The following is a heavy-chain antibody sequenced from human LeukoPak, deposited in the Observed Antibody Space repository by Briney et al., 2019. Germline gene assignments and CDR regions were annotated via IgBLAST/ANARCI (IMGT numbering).Heavy chain of an antibody. CDR1: GFTFCSYS. J-gene: IGHJ6*02. D-gene: IGHD6-13*01. V-gene: IGHV3-21*01. CDR3: ARGGRASSSWYLDYYYGMDV. Sequence: PGGSLRLSCASSGFTFCSYSMNWVRQAPGKGLEWVSSISSSSSYIYYADSVKGRFTISRDNAKNSLYLQMNSLRAEDTAVYYCARGGRASSSWYLDYYYGMDVWGQGTTVTVSS. CDR2: ISSSSSYI.